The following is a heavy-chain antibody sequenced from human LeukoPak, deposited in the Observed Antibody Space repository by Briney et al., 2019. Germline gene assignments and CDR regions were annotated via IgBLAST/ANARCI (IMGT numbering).Heavy chain of an antibody. CDR2: IYYSGST. V-gene: IGHV4-39*07. Sequence: TPSETLSLTCTVSGGSISSYYWGWIRQPPGKVLEWIGSIYYSGSTYYNPSLKSRVTISVDTSKNQFSLKLSSVTAADTALYYCAIRFGRLEAGGTPFDSWGQGTLVTVSS. CDR1: GGSISSYY. J-gene: IGHJ4*02. CDR3: AIRFGRLEAGGTPFDS. D-gene: IGHD6-13*01.